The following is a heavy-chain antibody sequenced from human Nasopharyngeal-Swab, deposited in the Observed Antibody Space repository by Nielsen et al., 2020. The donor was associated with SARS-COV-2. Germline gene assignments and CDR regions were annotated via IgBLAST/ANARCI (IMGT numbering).Heavy chain of an antibody. CDR3: ARGGSYDFWSGYCFDY. CDR1: GFTFSSYW. J-gene: IGHJ4*02. CDR2: INSDGSST. V-gene: IGHV3-74*01. D-gene: IGHD3-3*01. Sequence: GESLNISCAASGFTFSSYWMHWVRQAPGKGLVWVSRINSDGSSTSYADSVKGRFTISRDNAKNTLYLQMNSLRAEDTAVYYCARGGSYDFWSGYCFDYWGQGTLVTVSS.